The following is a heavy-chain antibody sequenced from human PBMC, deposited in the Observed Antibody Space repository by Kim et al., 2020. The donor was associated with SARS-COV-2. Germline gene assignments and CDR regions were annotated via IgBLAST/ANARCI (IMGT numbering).Heavy chain of an antibody. CDR1: GGSISSYY. Sequence: SETLSLTCTVSGGSISSYYWSWIRQPPGKGLEWIGYIYSSGATNYNPSLNNRVTISIDASKNIFPLNLTSVTAADTAVYYWSIDVTYVSGGFDHGGQGT. CDR2: IYSSGAT. D-gene: IGHD3-10*01. CDR3: SIDVTYVSGGFDH. J-gene: IGHJ4*02. V-gene: IGHV4-59*01.